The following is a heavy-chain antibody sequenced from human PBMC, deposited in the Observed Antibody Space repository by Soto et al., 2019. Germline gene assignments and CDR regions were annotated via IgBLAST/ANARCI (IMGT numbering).Heavy chain of an antibody. J-gene: IGHJ6*02. CDR2: IIPLFGTA. Sequence: QVQLVQSGAEVRKPGSSVRVSCKASGGTFDAYTITWVRQAPGQGLEWMGGIIPLFGTANYAQKFQGRVTITADESTTTSHMELSSLRSEDTAVYFCARVGTNAMDVWGQGTTVTISS. D-gene: IGHD2-2*01. CDR1: GGTFDAYT. V-gene: IGHV1-69*01. CDR3: ARVGTNAMDV.